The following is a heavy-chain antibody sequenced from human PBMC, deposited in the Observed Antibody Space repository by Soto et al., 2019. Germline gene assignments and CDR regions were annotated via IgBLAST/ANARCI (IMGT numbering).Heavy chain of an antibody. Sequence: XFLRLSCAASVFTFSSYRMHWVRHAPGKGLEWVAVIWYDGSNKYYEDSVKGRFTISRDNSKNTLYLQMNSLRAEDTAVYYCERDLAIEADGEYWGQATLVSVSS. J-gene: IGHJ4*02. D-gene: IGHD2-15*01. CDR3: ERDLAIEADGEY. CDR1: VFTFSSYR. V-gene: IGHV3-33*01. CDR2: IWYDGSNK.